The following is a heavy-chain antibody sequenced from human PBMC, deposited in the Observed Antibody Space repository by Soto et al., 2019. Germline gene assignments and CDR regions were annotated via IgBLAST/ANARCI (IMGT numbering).Heavy chain of an antibody. Sequence: QVQLVESGGGVVQPGRSLRLSCAASGFTFSSYGMHWVRQAPGKGLEWVAVISYDGSNKYYADSVKSRFTISRDNSKNTLYLQMNSLRAEDTAVYYCAKGGYCSGGSCFRYDAFDIWGQGTMVTVSS. CDR3: AKGGYCSGGSCFRYDAFDI. D-gene: IGHD2-15*01. CDR1: GFTFSSYG. CDR2: ISYDGSNK. J-gene: IGHJ3*02. V-gene: IGHV3-30*18.